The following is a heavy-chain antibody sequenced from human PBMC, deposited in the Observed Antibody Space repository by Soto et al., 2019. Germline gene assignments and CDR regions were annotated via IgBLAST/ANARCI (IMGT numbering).Heavy chain of an antibody. CDR3: ARDQGYSSSWYVFWFDP. CDR1: GDSVPINSAA. Sequence: SQTLSLTCAISGDSVPINSAAWNWIRQSPSRGLEWLGRTYYRSKWYNDYAVSVKSRITINPDTSKNQFSLQLNSVTPEDTAVYYCARDQGYSSSWYVFWFDPWGQGTLVPVSS. CDR2: TYYRSKWYN. V-gene: IGHV6-1*01. J-gene: IGHJ5*02. D-gene: IGHD6-13*01.